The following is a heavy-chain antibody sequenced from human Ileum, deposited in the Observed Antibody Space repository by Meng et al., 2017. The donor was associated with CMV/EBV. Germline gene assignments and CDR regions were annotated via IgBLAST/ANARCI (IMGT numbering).Heavy chain of an antibody. Sequence: ISSGSYYWGWIRQPPGKGLEWLGSMSYSGSTFYNPSLKSRVTISVDTSKNQFSLKVNSVTAADTAVYYCARHVLRFLEWSPNKWFDPWGQGTLVTVSS. J-gene: IGHJ5*02. D-gene: IGHD3-3*01. CDR1: ISSGSYY. V-gene: IGHV4-39*01. CDR3: ARHVLRFLEWSPNKWFDP. CDR2: MSYSGST.